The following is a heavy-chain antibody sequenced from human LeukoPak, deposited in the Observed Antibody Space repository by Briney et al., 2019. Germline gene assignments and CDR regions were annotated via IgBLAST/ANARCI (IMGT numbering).Heavy chain of an antibody. J-gene: IGHJ6*02. CDR2: IYYSGST. CDR3: ARNASAAGMIYYYGMDV. CDR1: GGSISSSSYY. Sequence: SETLSLTCTVSGGSISSSSYYWGWIRQPPGKGLEWIGSIYYSGSTYYNPSLKSRVTISVDTSKNQFSLKLSSVTAADTAVYYCARNASAAGMIYYYGMDVWGQGTTVTVSS. D-gene: IGHD6-13*01. V-gene: IGHV4-39*01.